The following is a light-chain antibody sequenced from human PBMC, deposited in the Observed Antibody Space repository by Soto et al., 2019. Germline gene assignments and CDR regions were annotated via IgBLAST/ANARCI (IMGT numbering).Light chain of an antibody. CDR2: AAS. CDR1: QSVSDRY. CDR3: QQYGSSPPT. Sequence: EIVLTQSPGTLSLSPGERATLFCRASQSVSDRYLAWYQRKPGQAPRLLIYAASSRATGVPDRFSGSGSGIDFTLTISRLEPEDFAMYYCQQYGSSPPTFGQGTKVDIK. V-gene: IGKV3-20*01. J-gene: IGKJ1*01.